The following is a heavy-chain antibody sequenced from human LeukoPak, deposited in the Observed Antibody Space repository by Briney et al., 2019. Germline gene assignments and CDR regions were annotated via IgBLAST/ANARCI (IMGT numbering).Heavy chain of an antibody. V-gene: IGHV4-31*03. J-gene: IGHJ4*03. CDR1: GGSISSGGYY. CDR3: ARESYDTVDY. Sequence: SETLSLTCTVSGGSISSGGYYWSWIRQHPGKGLEWIGYIYYSGSTYYNPSLKSRVTISVDTSKNQFSLKLSSVTAADTAVYYSARESYDTVDYWGQGTTVTVSS. CDR2: IYYSGST. D-gene: IGHD3-9*01.